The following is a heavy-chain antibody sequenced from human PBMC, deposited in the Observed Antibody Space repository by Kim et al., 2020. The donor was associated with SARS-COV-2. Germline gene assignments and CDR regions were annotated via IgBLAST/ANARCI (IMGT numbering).Heavy chain of an antibody. CDR3: ARGGRMGMITFGILFDY. Sequence: SETLSLTCAVYGGSFSGYYWSWIRQPPGKGLEWIGEINHSGSTNYNPSLKSRVTISVDTSKNQFSLKLSSVTAADTAVYYCARGGRMGMITFGILFDYWGQGTLVTVSS. CDR2: INHSGST. V-gene: IGHV4-34*01. CDR1: GGSFSGYY. J-gene: IGHJ4*02. D-gene: IGHD3-16*01.